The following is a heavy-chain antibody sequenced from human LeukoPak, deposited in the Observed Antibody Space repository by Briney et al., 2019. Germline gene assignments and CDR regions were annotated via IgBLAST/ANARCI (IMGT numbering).Heavy chain of an antibody. CDR3: AKGGGWKDGPSGTSDY. D-gene: IGHD1-1*01. CDR1: GFTFSNYA. J-gene: IGHJ4*02. V-gene: IGHV3-23*01. CDR2: ISGSGDAT. Sequence: GGSLRVSCAASGFTFSNYAMSWVRQAPGKGLEWVSGISGSGDATWYADSVKGRFTISRDNSKNTVNLQMNSLRPEDTAVYYCAKGGGWKDGPSGTSDYWGQGTLVTVSS.